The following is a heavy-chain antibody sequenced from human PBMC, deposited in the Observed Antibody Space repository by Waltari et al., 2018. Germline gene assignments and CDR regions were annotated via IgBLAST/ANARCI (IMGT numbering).Heavy chain of an antibody. V-gene: IGHV4-34*01. Sequence: AGLLKPSETLSLTCAVYGGSFSGYYWSWIRQPPGKGLEWIGEINHSGSTNYNPSLKSRVTISVDTSKNQFSLKLSSVTAADTAVYYCARGLYYYDSSWYFDLWGRGTLVTVSS. CDR2: INHSGST. J-gene: IGHJ2*01. CDR3: ARGLYYYDSSWYFDL. D-gene: IGHD3-22*01. CDR1: GGSFSGYY.